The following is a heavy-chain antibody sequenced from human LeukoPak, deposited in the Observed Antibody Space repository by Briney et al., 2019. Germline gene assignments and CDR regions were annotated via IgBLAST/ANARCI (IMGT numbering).Heavy chain of an antibody. CDR3: AKVKYGSGSYLGNDY. J-gene: IGHJ4*02. Sequence: GGSLRLSCAASGFTFSSYAMSWVRPAPGKGLEWVSGISGSGDSTNYADSVKGRFTISRDNSKNTLYLQMNSLRAEDTAIYYCAKVKYGSGSYLGNDYWGQGTLVTVSS. CDR1: GFTFSSYA. CDR2: ISGSGDST. V-gene: IGHV3-23*01. D-gene: IGHD3-10*01.